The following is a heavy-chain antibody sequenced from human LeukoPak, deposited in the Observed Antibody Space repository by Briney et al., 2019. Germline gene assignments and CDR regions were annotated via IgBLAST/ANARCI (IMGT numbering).Heavy chain of an antibody. V-gene: IGHV5-51*01. CDR2: IYPGDSDT. J-gene: IGHJ2*01. D-gene: IGHD3-3*01. Sequence: GESLKISCKGSGYSFTSYWIGWVRQMPGKGLEWMGIIYPGDSDTRYSPSFQGQVTISADKSISTAYLQWSSLKASDTAMYYCARHPYYDFWSGPNWYFDLWGRGTLVTVSS. CDR3: ARHPYYDFWSGPNWYFDL. CDR1: GYSFTSYW.